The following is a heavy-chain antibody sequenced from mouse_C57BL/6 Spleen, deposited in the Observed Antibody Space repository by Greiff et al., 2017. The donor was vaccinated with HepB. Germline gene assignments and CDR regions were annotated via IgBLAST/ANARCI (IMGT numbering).Heavy chain of an antibody. Sequence: VKLQESGAELARPGASVKMSCKASGYTFTSYTMHWVKQRPGQGLEWIGYINPSSGYTKYNQKFKDKATLTADKSSSTAYMQLSSLTSEDSAVYYCARCPYYYGSSWDYWGQGTTLTVSS. D-gene: IGHD1-1*01. CDR1: GYTFTSYT. V-gene: IGHV1-4*01. CDR2: INPSSGYT. CDR3: ARCPYYYGSSWDY. J-gene: IGHJ2*01.